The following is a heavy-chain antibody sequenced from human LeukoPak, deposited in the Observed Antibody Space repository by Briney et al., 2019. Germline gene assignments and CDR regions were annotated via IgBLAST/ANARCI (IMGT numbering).Heavy chain of an antibody. CDR2: INPSGGST. Sequence: GASVKVSCKASGYTFTGYYMHWVRQAPGQGLEWMGIINPSGGSTSYAQKFQGRVTMTRDTSTSTVYMELSSLRSEDTAVYYCARGGPITMVRGVISHHFDYWGQGTLVTVPS. V-gene: IGHV1-46*01. J-gene: IGHJ4*02. CDR1: GYTFTGYY. CDR3: ARGGPITMVRGVISHHFDY. D-gene: IGHD3-10*01.